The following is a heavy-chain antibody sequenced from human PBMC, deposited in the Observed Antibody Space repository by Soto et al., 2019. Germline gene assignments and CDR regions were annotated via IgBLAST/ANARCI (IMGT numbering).Heavy chain of an antibody. J-gene: IGHJ4*02. CDR2: ISSSNRTK. Sequence: EVQVVESGGGLVQPGGSLRLSCAASGFTFSSYSMNWVHQAPGKGLEWVSYISSSNRTKFYADSVKGRFTISRDNARNSLYLQMNSLRAEDTAVYYCTRDIDGGGQGALVTVSS. D-gene: IGHD2-15*01. V-gene: IGHV3-48*01. CDR3: TRDIDG. CDR1: GFTFSSYS.